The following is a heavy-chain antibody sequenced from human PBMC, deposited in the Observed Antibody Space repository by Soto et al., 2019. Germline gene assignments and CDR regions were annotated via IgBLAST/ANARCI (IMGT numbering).Heavy chain of an antibody. CDR3: ARSLHHHLITMVRGESFPFDP. V-gene: IGHV1-69*02. J-gene: IGHJ5*02. CDR2: IITILGIA. CDR1: GGTFSSYT. D-gene: IGHD3-10*01. Sequence: QVQLVQSGAEVKKPGSSVKVSCKASGGTFSSYTISWVRQAPGQGLEWMGRIITILGIANSAQKLQGRVTITADKYTSTAYMELSSLRSEDTAVYYCARSLHHHLITMVRGESFPFDPWGQGTLVTVSS.